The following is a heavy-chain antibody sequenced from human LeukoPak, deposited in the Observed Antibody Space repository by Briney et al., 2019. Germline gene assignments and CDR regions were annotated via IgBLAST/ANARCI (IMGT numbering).Heavy chain of an antibody. CDR2: IKQDGSEK. Sequence: HPGGSLRLSCAASGFSFSGYWMSWVRQAPGKGLEWVANIKQDGSEKYYVDSVKGRFTISRDNAKNSLYLQMNSLRAEDTAVYYCASAGIVVVPAATASLALYWGQGTLVTVSS. V-gene: IGHV3-7*03. CDR3: ASAGIVVVPAATASLALY. D-gene: IGHD2-2*01. J-gene: IGHJ4*02. CDR1: GFSFSGYW.